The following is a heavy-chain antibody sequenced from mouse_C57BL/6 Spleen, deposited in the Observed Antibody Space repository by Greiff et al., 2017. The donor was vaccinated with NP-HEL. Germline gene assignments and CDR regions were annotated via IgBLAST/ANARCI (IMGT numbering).Heavy chain of an antibody. V-gene: IGHV1-78*01. CDR1: GYTFTDHT. D-gene: IGHD2-3*01. J-gene: IGHJ4*01. CDR3: AKGFDGYNPYYAMDY. CDR2: IYPRDGST. Sequence: VQLQQSDAELVKPGASVKISCKVSGYTFTDHTIHWMKQRPEQGLEWIGYIYPRDGSTKYNEKFKGKATLTADKSSSTAYMQLNSLTSEDSAVYFCAKGFDGYNPYYAMDYWGQGTSVTVSS.